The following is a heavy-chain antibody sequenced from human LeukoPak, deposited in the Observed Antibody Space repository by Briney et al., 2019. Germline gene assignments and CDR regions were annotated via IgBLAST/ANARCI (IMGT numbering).Heavy chain of an antibody. CDR1: GFTFSSYG. CDR3: AKVGIAVAGRTSGLGY. D-gene: IGHD6-19*01. CDR2: IRYDGSNK. Sequence: GGSLRLSCAASGFTFSSYGMHWVRQAPGKGQEWVAFIRYDGSNKYYADSVKGRFTISRDNSKNTLYLQMNSLRAENTAVYYCAKVGIAVAGRTSGLGYWGQGTLVTVSS. J-gene: IGHJ4*02. V-gene: IGHV3-30*02.